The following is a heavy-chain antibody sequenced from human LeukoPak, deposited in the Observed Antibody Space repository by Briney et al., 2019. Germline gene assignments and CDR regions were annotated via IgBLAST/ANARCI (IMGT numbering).Heavy chain of an antibody. CDR3: ARDHGYGDLDY. V-gene: IGHV3-7*01. CDR2: IKQDGSEK. J-gene: IGHJ4*02. Sequence: PGGSLRLSCAASGFTFSSHWMSWVRQAPGKGLEWVANIKQDGSEKYYVDSVKGRFTISRDNAKNSLYLQMNSLRAEDTAVYYCARDHGYGDLDYWGQGTLVTVSS. D-gene: IGHD4-17*01. CDR1: GFTFSSHW.